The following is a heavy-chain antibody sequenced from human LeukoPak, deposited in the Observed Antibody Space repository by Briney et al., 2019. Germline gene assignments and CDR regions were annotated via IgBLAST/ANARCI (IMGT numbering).Heavy chain of an antibody. J-gene: IGHJ4*02. CDR2: IYYGGST. CDR3: ASYEVVTAIFDY. D-gene: IGHD2-21*02. Sequence: SETLSLTCTVSGVSISSGSYYWSWIRQPPGIGLEWIGYIYYGGSTNYNPSLKSRVTISLDTSKNQFSLKLISVTAADTAVYYCASYEVVTAIFDYWGQGTLVTVSS. V-gene: IGHV4-61*01. CDR1: GVSISSGSYY.